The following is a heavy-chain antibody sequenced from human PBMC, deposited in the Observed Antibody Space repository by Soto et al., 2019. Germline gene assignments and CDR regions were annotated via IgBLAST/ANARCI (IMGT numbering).Heavy chain of an antibody. CDR3: ARLGGYVSVGYYYLWDP. CDR1: DGSINSDRSY. J-gene: IGHJ5*02. D-gene: IGHD3-22*01. Sequence: XETLSLTCGVSDGSINSDRSYWGWIRQPPGKGLEWIGVINHSGSTYHNLSLKGRVTMSVDASRNQFSLKLTSMTAADTAVYYCARLGGYVSVGYYYLWDPWGQGTLVTVPS. V-gene: IGHV4-39*01. CDR2: INHSGST.